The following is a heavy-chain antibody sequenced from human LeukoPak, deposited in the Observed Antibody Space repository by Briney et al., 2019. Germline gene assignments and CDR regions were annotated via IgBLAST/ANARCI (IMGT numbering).Heavy chain of an antibody. CDR3: ARVAMTPHDAFDI. V-gene: IGHV1-46*01. CDR1: GYTFTSYF. CDR2: INPSGGST. D-gene: IGHD2-2*01. J-gene: IGHJ3*02. Sequence: ASVKVSCKASGYTFTSYFLHWVRQAPGQGLEWMGIINPSGGSTNYAQKLQGRVTMTTDTSTSTAYMELRSLRSDDTAVYYCARVAMTPHDAFDIWGQGTMVTVSS.